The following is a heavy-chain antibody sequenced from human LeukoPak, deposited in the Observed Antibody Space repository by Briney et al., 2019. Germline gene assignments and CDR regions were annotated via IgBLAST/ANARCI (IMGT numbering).Heavy chain of an antibody. CDR1: GGSFSSYY. J-gene: IGHJ3*02. Sequence: SETLSLTCTVSGGSFSSYYWSCIRQPAGKGLEWIGRVYASGSTDYNPSLKGRATMSVDTSKNQFSLKLSSVTAADTAVYYCASLVGATRFDTFDIWGQGTMVTVSS. D-gene: IGHD1-26*01. V-gene: IGHV4-4*07. CDR3: ASLVGATRFDTFDI. CDR2: VYASGST.